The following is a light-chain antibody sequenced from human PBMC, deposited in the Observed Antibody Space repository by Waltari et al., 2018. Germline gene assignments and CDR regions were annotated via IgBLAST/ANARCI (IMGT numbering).Light chain of an antibody. CDR2: RNS. CDR1: SSNIGSNY. CDR3: LLYYGDALWV. J-gene: IGLJ3*02. Sequence: QSVLTQPPSASGTPGQSVTITCSGSSSNIGSNYVYWYQQLPGTAPQLLIYRNSQRRSGVPDRFSGSLLGGKAALTVSGVQPDDEAEYYCLLYYGDALWVFGGGTKVTVL. V-gene: IGLV1-47*01.